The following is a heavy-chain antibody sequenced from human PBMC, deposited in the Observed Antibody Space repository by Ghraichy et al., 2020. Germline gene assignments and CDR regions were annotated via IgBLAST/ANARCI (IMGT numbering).Heavy chain of an antibody. CDR3: AKDHPNSGWYDFDS. CDR1: GFTFSNYA. CDR2: MSGDGATT. J-gene: IGHJ4*02. V-gene: IGHV3-23*01. D-gene: IGHD6-19*01. Sequence: GGSLRLSCAGSGFTFSNYAMSWVRQVPGKGLEWVSVMSGDGATTYYADSVKGRFTISRDNSKNTLYLQMNSLRAEDTALYYCAKDHPNSGWYDFDSWGQGTLVTVSS.